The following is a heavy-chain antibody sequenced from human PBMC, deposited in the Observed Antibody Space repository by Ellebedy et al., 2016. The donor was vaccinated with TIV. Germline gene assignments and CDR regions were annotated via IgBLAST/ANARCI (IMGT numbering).Heavy chain of an antibody. CDR2: ISWNSGSV. D-gene: IGHD4-17*01. CDR1: GFNFNDYA. J-gene: IGHJ4*02. Sequence: SLKISCAASGFNFNDYAMHWVRQAPGTGLEWVAGISWNSGSVDYAESVKGRFTISRDNAKNSLYLQMNSLTAEDTAFYYCARGSTKMTRGCFDSWGQGIQVTVSS. V-gene: IGHV3-9*01. CDR3: ARGSTKMTRGCFDS.